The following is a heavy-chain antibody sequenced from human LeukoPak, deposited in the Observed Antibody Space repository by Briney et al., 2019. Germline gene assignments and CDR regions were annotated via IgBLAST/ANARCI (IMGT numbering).Heavy chain of an antibody. CDR1: GFTFSSYW. J-gene: IGHJ4*02. Sequence: PGGSLRLSCAASGFTFSSYWMHWVRQAPGKGLVWVSRINSDGSSTSYADSVKGRFTISRDNAKNTLHLEMNRLRAEDTAVYYCARVYDVNWGGFDYWGQGTLVTVSS. V-gene: IGHV3-74*01. CDR3: ARVYDVNWGGFDY. D-gene: IGHD7-27*01. CDR2: INSDGSST.